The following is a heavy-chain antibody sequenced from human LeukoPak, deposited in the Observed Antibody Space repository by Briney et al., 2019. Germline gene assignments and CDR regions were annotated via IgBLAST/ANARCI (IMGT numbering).Heavy chain of an antibody. J-gene: IGHJ4*02. Sequence: GGSLRLSCAASGFTFSSYWMHWVRQAPGKGLVWVSRVNSDGSSTNYADSVKGRFTIYRDNAKNTLYLQMNSLRDGDTAVYYCVWQPALAAAGALDYWGQGTLVTVSS. CDR2: VNSDGSST. D-gene: IGHD6-13*01. V-gene: IGHV3-74*01. CDR3: VWQPALAAAGALDY. CDR1: GFTFSSYW.